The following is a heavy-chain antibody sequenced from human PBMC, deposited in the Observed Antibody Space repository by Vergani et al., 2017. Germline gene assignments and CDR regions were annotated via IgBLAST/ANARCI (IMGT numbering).Heavy chain of an antibody. CDR1: GGTFSSYA. V-gene: IGHV1-69*01. CDR3: ARVETTGATGGSDDC. CDR2: IIPIFGTE. J-gene: IGHJ4*02. Sequence: QVQLVQSGAEVKKPGSSVKVSCKASGGTFSSYAISWVRQAPGQGLEWMGGIIPIFGTENYAQKFQGRVTITADDSTSTAYMELSSLRSEDSAVYYCARVETTGATGGSDDCWGQGTLVIVSS. D-gene: IGHD1-1*01.